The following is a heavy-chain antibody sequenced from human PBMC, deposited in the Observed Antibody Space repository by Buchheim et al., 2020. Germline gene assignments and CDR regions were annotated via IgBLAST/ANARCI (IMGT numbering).Heavy chain of an antibody. Sequence: QVQLVQSGAEVKKPGASVRISCTASGYTFTRFYIHWFRQAPGQGLEWMGIINPGGEPITYALKFQGRVTMTRDTSTNTVYMELSSLRSEDTAMYYCARELGSTYYFDYWGQGTL. J-gene: IGHJ4*02. D-gene: IGHD3-10*01. CDR1: GYTFTRFY. CDR2: INPGGEPI. CDR3: ARELGSTYYFDY. V-gene: IGHV1-46*03.